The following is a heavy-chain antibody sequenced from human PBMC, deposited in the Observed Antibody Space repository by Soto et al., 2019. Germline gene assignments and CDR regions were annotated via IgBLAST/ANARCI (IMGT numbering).Heavy chain of an antibody. J-gene: IGHJ3*02. CDR2: ISWNSGSI. V-gene: IGHV3-9*01. D-gene: IGHD2-2*01. CDR3: GKGVGTAAMVEAAFDI. CDR1: GFTFDDYA. Sequence: EVQLVESGGGLVQPGRSLRLSCAASGFTFDDYAMHWVRQAPGKGLEWVSGISWNSGSIGYADSVKGRFTISRDNDKNSLYLQMNSLRAEDTALYYCGKGVGTAAMVEAAFDIWGQGTIVTVSA.